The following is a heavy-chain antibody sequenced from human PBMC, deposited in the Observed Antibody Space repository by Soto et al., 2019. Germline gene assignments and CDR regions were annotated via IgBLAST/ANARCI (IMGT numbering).Heavy chain of an antibody. Sequence: VASVKVSCKASGYTFTSYGISWVRQAPGQGLEWMGWISAYNGNTNYAQKLQGRVTMTTDTSTSTAYMELRSLRSDDTAVYYCARDSLVVPAAMIDYWGQGTLVTVSS. V-gene: IGHV1-18*01. CDR3: ARDSLVVPAAMIDY. J-gene: IGHJ4*02. CDR2: ISAYNGNT. CDR1: GYTFTSYG. D-gene: IGHD2-2*01.